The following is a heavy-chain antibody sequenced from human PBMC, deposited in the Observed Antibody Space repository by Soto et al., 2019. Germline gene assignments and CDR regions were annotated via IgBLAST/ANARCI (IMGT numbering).Heavy chain of an antibody. D-gene: IGHD2-15*01. J-gene: IGHJ4*02. CDR3: ATQDCSGAACSPPG. V-gene: IGHV3-23*01. CDR1: RFPFCHSA. CDR2: IISDTART. Sequence: GGVPRLPCAAPRFPFCHSAMGWGRQAPGMGLEWVSTIISDTARTHYADSVKGRFTISRDSSKNTMFLQMNSLRAADTAVYYCATQDCSGAACSPPGWGQGTLVTVSS.